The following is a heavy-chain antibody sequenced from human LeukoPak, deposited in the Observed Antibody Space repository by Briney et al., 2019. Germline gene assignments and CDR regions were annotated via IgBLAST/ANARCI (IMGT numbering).Heavy chain of an antibody. J-gene: IGHJ5*02. CDR2: IKGDGSEK. CDR1: GFSISNYW. Sequence: PGGSLRLSCAASGFSISNYWMTWVRQAPGKGLECVANIKGDGSEKNYVDSMKGRFTISRDNAKNSLYLQMNSLRAEDTAVYYCVRQAGVSWGQGTLVTVSS. D-gene: IGHD6-19*01. V-gene: IGHV3-7*01. CDR3: VRQAGVS.